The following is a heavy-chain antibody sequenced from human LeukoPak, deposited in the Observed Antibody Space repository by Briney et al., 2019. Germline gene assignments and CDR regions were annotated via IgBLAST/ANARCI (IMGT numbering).Heavy chain of an antibody. D-gene: IGHD3-22*01. CDR2: ISAYNGNT. J-gene: IGHJ5*02. V-gene: IGHV1-18*04. Sequence: GASVKVSCKASGYTFTGYYMHWVRQAPGQGLEWMGWISAYNGNTNYAQKLQGRVTMTTDTSTSTAYMELRSLRSDDTAVYYCARSPYDSSGYHWFDPWGQGTLVTVSS. CDR3: ARSPYDSSGYHWFDP. CDR1: GYTFTGYY.